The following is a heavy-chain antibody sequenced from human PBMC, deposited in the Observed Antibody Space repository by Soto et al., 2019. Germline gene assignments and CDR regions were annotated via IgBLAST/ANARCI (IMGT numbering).Heavy chain of an antibody. D-gene: IGHD2-15*01. Sequence: PSETLSLTCTVSGASITFGGYSWSWIRQTPGKGLEWIGYINHLETTFYNPSFESRLTLSIDRAKNQFSLKLHSMSAADRAVYFCARGGWSDFFHYWGQGILVTV. CDR1: GASITFGGYS. V-gene: IGHV4-30-2*01. J-gene: IGHJ4*02. CDR3: ARGGWSDFFHY. CDR2: INHLETT.